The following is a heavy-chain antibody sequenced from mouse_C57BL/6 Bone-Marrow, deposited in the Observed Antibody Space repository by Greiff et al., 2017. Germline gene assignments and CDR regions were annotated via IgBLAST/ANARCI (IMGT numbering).Heavy chain of an antibody. CDR2: IDPSDSYT. V-gene: IGHV1-50*01. CDR3: ARGPRGYFDV. CDR1: GYTFTSYW. D-gene: IGHD2-10*02. J-gene: IGHJ1*03. Sequence: QVQLQQPGAELVKPGASVKLSCKASGYTFTSYWMQWVKQRPGQGLEWIGEIDPSDSYTNYNQKFKGKATLTVDTSSSTAYMQLSSLTSEDSAVYYCARGPRGYFDVWGTGTTVTVSS.